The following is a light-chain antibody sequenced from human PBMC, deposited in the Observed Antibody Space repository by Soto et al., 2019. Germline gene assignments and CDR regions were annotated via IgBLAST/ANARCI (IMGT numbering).Light chain of an antibody. V-gene: IGKV3-20*01. CDR2: DAS. J-gene: IGKJ2*01. CDR1: QSLSKSH. CDR3: QHYDNSPPFT. Sequence: EIVLTQSPGTLSLSPGERATLSCGASQSLSKSHLAWYQQKPGQSPRLLIYDASSRATGIADRFSGSGSGTDFTLTISRLEPEDFAVYFCQHYDNSPPFTFGQGTKLEIK.